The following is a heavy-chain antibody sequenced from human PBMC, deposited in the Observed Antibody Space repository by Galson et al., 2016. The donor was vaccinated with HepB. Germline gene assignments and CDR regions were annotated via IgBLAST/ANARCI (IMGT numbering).Heavy chain of an antibody. Sequence: SLRLSCAASGFTFSIYGMHWIRQAPSKGLEWVATTSSDESVKHYADPVQGRFTISKDNFKNTLYLQMNSLRAEDTAVYYCAKKSPGKELSPPDYWGQGTLVTVSS. CDR3: AKKSPGKELSPPDY. CDR2: TSSDESVK. J-gene: IGHJ4*02. D-gene: IGHD1-26*01. V-gene: IGHV3-30*18. CDR1: GFTFSIYG.